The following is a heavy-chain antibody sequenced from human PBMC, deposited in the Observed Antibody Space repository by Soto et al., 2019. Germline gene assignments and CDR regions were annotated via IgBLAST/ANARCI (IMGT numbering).Heavy chain of an antibody. CDR3: AGGGHVVVVTAALDY. J-gene: IGHJ4*02. Sequence: QVQLVQSGAEVKKPGASVKVSCKASGDTFTDYYIHWVRQAPGQGLEWMGTVNPSGGHTTYAQHFLGRLAMTRDTSTSTLYTELPSLTSDAAAVYYCAGGGHVVVVTAALDYLGPGTLFTVSS. CDR2: VNPSGGHT. CDR1: GDTFTDYY. D-gene: IGHD2-21*02. V-gene: IGHV1-46*01.